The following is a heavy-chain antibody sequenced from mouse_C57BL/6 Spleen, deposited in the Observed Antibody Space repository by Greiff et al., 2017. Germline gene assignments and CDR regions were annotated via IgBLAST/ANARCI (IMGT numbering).Heavy chain of an antibody. V-gene: IGHV1-55*01. D-gene: IGHD2-2*01. CDR2: IYPGSGST. J-gene: IGHJ2*01. CDR1: GYTFTSYW. Sequence: QVQLKESGPELVKPGASVKMSCKASGYTFTSYWITWVKQRPGQGLEWIGDIYPGSGSTNYNEKFKSKATLTVDTSSSTAYMQLSSLTSEDSAVYYCARGLRDYWGQGTTLTVSS. CDR3: ARGLRDY.